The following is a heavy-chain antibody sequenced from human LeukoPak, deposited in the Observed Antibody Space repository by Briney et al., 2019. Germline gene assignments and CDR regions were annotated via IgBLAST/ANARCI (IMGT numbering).Heavy chain of an antibody. D-gene: IGHD3-16*01. V-gene: IGHV3-21*01. CDR2: IGSSSSYI. CDR3: ARDLGNGGRNRYYFDY. J-gene: IGHJ4*02. CDR1: GFTFSSYS. Sequence: GGSLRLSCAASGFTFSSYSMNWVRQAPGKGLEWVSSIGSSSSYIYYADSVKGRFTISRDNAKNSLYLQMNSLRAEDTAVYYCARDLGNGGRNRYYFDYWGQGTLVTVSS.